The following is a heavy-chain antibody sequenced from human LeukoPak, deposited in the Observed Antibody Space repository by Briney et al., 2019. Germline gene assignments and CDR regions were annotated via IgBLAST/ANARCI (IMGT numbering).Heavy chain of an antibody. CDR2: VNPNSGGT. Sequence: ASVKVSCKASGYTFTGYYMHWVRQAPVQGLEWMGWVNPNSGGTNYAQKFQGRVTMTRDTSISTAYMELSRLRSDDTAVYYCARDRSSSWYYFDYWGQGTLVTVSS. CDR3: ARDRSSSWYYFDY. D-gene: IGHD6-13*01. V-gene: IGHV1-2*02. CDR1: GYTFTGYY. J-gene: IGHJ4*02.